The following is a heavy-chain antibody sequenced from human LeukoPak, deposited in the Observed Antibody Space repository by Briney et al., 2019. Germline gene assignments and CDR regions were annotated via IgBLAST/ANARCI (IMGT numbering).Heavy chain of an antibody. CDR3: ARAIAAALFDL. CDR2: ISYDGSNK. J-gene: IGHJ2*01. D-gene: IGHD6-13*01. V-gene: IGHV3-30-3*01. Sequence: GGSLRLSCAASGFTFSSYAMHWVRQAPGKGLEWVAVISYDGSNKYYADSVKGRFTISRDNSKNTLYLQMNSLRAEDTAVYYCARAIAAALFDLWGRGTLVTVSS. CDR1: GFTFSSYA.